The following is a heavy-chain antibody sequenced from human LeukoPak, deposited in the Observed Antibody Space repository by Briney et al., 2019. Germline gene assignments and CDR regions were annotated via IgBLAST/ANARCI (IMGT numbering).Heavy chain of an antibody. V-gene: IGHV4-4*02. Sequence: SGTLSLTCAVSDGSISSSNWWSWVRQPPGKGLEWMGEIYHSGSTNYNPSLKSRVTISVDTSKNQFSLKLSSVSAADTAVYYCARSSGYLFDPWGQGILVTVSS. CDR1: DGSISSSNW. CDR2: IYHSGST. CDR3: ARSSGYLFDP. J-gene: IGHJ5*02. D-gene: IGHD3-22*01.